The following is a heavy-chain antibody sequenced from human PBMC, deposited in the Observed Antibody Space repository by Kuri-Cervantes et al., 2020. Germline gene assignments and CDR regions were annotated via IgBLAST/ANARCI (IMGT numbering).Heavy chain of an antibody. Sequence: GSLRLSCTVSGGSISSYYWSWIRQPPGKGLEWIGYIYYSGSTNYNPSLKSRVTISVDTSKNQFSLKLSSVTAADTAVYYCARGGAQQLEYWGQGTPVTVSS. J-gene: IGHJ4*02. CDR2: IYYSGST. CDR1: GGSISSYY. CDR3: ARGGAQQLEY. V-gene: IGHV4-59*01. D-gene: IGHD6-13*01.